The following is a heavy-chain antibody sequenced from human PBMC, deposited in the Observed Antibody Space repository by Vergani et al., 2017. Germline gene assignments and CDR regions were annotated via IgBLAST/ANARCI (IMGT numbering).Heavy chain of an antibody. CDR2: IKPNSGGT. D-gene: IGHD3-9*01. Sequence: QVQLVQSGAEVKKPGASVKVSCKASGYTFTGYYMHWVRQTPGQGLEWMGWIKPNSGGTNYAQKFQGRVTMTWDTSISTAYMELSRLRSDDTAVYYCAREVKYYAILTGYKGEGWFDPWGQGTLVTVSS. CDR3: AREVKYYAILTGYKGEGWFDP. V-gene: IGHV1-2*02. CDR1: GYTFTGYY. J-gene: IGHJ5*02.